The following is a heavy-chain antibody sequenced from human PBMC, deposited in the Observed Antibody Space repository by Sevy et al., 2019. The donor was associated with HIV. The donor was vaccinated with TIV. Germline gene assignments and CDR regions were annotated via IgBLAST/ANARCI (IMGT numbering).Heavy chain of an antibody. Sequence: GGSLRLSCAASGFTFSSYSMNWVRQAPGEGLEWVSFVSNSSHYIYYADSVKGRFTISRDNAKNSIYLQMNSLRAEDTAVYYCARARMEYSNSPEFFQHWGQGTQVTVSS. CDR3: ARARMEYSNSPEFFQH. J-gene: IGHJ1*01. D-gene: IGHD6-6*01. CDR2: VSNSSHYI. V-gene: IGHV3-21*01. CDR1: GFTFSSYS.